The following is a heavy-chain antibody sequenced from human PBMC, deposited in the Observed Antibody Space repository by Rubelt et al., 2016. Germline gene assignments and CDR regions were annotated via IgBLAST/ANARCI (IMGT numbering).Heavy chain of an antibody. Sequence: QVQLQESGPGLVKPSQTLSLTCTVSGGSISSGGYYWSWIRQHPGKGLEWIGYIYYSGSTYYNPSLNGRVTITVDPSKNQCSRKLSSVTAADTAVYYCARDSGSRIFDYWGQGTLVTVSS. CDR3: ARDSGSRIFDY. V-gene: IGHV4-31*03. CDR1: GGSISSGGYY. CDR2: IYYSGST. J-gene: IGHJ4*02. D-gene: IGHD2/OR15-2a*01.